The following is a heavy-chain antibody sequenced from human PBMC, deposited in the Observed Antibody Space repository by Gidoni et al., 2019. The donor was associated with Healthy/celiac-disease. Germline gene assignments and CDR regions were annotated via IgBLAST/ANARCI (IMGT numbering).Heavy chain of an antibody. V-gene: IGHV4-39*07. D-gene: IGHD2-2*01. CDR3: AREESCSSTSCEVHFDY. CDR1: GGSISSSSYY. Sequence: QLQLQESGPGLVKPSETLSLTCTVSGGSISSSSYYWGWIRQPPGKGLEWIGSIYYSGSTYYNPSLKSRVTISVDTSKNQFSLKLSSVTAADTAVYYCAREESCSSTSCEVHFDYWGQGTLVTVSS. CDR2: IYYSGST. J-gene: IGHJ4*02.